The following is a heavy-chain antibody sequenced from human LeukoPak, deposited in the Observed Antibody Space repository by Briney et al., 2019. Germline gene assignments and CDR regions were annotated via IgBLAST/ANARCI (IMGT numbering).Heavy chain of an antibody. CDR2: ISWNSGCI. CDR3: AKDILYDFWSGYGGMDV. Sequence: GGSLRLSCAASGFTFDDYAMHWVRQAPGKGLEGVSGISWNSGCIGYADSVKGRFTISRDNAKNSLYLQMNSLRAEDTALYYCAKDILYDFWSGYGGMDVWGQGTTVTVSS. CDR1: GFTFDDYA. J-gene: IGHJ6*02. V-gene: IGHV3-9*01. D-gene: IGHD3-3*01.